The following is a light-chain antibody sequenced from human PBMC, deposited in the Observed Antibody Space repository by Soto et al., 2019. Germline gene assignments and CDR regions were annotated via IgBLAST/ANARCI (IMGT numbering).Light chain of an antibody. CDR1: QSVSSY. CDR2: DAS. V-gene: IGKV3-11*01. Sequence: ESVWTQAPATLSLSPGERATLSCRASQSVSSYLAWYQQKPGQAPRLLIYDASNRATGIPARFSGSGSGTDLTLTISRLEPEYFAVYSCQQPYTFGQGTKLELK. J-gene: IGKJ2*01. CDR3: QQPYT.